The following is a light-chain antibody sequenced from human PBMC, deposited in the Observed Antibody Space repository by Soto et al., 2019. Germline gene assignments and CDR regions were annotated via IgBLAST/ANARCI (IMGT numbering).Light chain of an antibody. V-gene: IGLV2-8*01. CDR2: EVS. CDR1: SGDVGGYNF. CDR3: NSYAGVNNYV. J-gene: IGLJ1*01. Sequence: QSALTQPPSASGSPGQSVTISCTGTSGDVGGYNFVSWYQQHPGKAPKLIIYEVSKRPSGVPDRFSGSKSGNTASLTVSGLQAEDEADYYCNSYAGVNNYVFGTGTKVTVL.